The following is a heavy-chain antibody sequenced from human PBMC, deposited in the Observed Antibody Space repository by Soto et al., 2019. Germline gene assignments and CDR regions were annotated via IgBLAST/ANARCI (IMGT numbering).Heavy chain of an antibody. D-gene: IGHD6-13*01. V-gene: IGHV3-33*01. CDR3: ARDLGSSWHLDY. CDR2: IWYDGSNK. J-gene: IGHJ4*02. Sequence: QVQLVESGGGVVQPGRSLRLSCAASGFTFSSYGMHWVRQAPGKGLEWVAVIWYDGSNKYYADSVKGRFTISRDNSKNTLYLQMNSLRAEDTAVYYCARDLGSSWHLDYWGQGTLVTVSS. CDR1: GFTFSSYG.